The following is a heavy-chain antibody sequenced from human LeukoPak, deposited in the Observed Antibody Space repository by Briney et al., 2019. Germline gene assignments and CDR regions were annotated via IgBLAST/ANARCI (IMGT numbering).Heavy chain of an antibody. V-gene: IGHV4-39*01. CDR1: GGSISSSPYY. Sequence: TSETLSLTCTASGGSISSSPYYWGWIRQPPGKGLEWIGTIYYRGSTYSNPSLNSRVTISLDTSKNQFSLRLRSVTAADTALYYCARHYLSDGILSTFDPWGQGTLVTVSS. CDR3: ARHYLSDGILSTFDP. J-gene: IGHJ5*02. CDR2: IYYRGST. D-gene: IGHD2-2*01.